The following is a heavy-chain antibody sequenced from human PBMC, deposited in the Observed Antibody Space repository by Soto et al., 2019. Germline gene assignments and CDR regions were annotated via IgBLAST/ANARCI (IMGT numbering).Heavy chain of an antibody. D-gene: IGHD6-19*01. CDR3: ARGIAVAGNY. Sequence: QVQLVQSGAEVKKPGASVKVSCKASGYTFTSYAMQWVRQAPGQSLEWMGWVNGGNGNTKYSQKFQDRVTMTRDTSASTACMELGSPRSEDTAVYYCARGIAVAGNYWGQGTLVTVSS. V-gene: IGHV1-3*01. CDR2: VNGGNGNT. J-gene: IGHJ4*02. CDR1: GYTFTSYA.